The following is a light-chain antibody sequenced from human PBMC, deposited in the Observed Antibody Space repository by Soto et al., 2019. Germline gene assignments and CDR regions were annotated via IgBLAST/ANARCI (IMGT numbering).Light chain of an antibody. CDR2: VAS. CDR1: QSISNS. V-gene: IGKV1-39*01. CDR3: QQTFSPPYT. Sequence: DIQMTQSLSSLSASVGDTVTITCRASQSISNSLSWYQQKPGKAPKFLIYVASTLQRGVPSRFSGGGSGTGFTLTISSLPPEDVATYYCQQTFSPPYTVGRGPKLEIK. J-gene: IGKJ2*01.